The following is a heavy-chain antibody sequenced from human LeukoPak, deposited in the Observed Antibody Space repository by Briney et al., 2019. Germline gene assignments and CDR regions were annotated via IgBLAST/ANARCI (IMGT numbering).Heavy chain of an antibody. CDR2: INAGNGNT. Sequence: ASVKVSCEASGYTFTGYYMHWVRQAPGQRLEWMGWINAGNGNTKYSQKFQGRVTITRDTSASTAYMELSSLRSEDTAVYYCARGELTRIAAAGTAGYWGQGTLVTVSS. D-gene: IGHD6-13*01. J-gene: IGHJ4*02. CDR3: ARGELTRIAAAGTAGY. V-gene: IGHV1-3*01. CDR1: GYTFTGYY.